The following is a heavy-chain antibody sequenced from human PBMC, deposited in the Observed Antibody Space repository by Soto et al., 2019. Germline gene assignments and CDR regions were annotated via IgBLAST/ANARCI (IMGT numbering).Heavy chain of an antibody. Sequence: ASVKVSCKASGYTFTSYGISWVRQAPGQGLEWMGWISAYNGNTNYAQKLQGRVTMTTDTSTSTAYMELRSLRSDDTAVYYCARPLKGYCSSTSCLDRYYYGMDVWGQGTTVTVSS. V-gene: IGHV1-18*01. D-gene: IGHD2-2*01. CDR1: GYTFTSYG. J-gene: IGHJ6*02. CDR3: ARPLKGYCSSTSCLDRYYYGMDV. CDR2: ISAYNGNT.